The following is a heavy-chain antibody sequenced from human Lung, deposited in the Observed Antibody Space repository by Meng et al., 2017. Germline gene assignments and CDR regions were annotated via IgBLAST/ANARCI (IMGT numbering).Heavy chain of an antibody. CDR2: IDPKSGDT. D-gene: IGHD6-13*01. Sequence: QVRLGRLGGEVKKPGASVKVSCTPSGYNFPDYWLHWVRRAPGQGLEWMGRIDPKSGDTHYAQRFQGRVTMTGDTSISTAYMELSGLRSDDTAMYYCARDEDISAAGKLFGDYWGQGTLVTVSS. CDR3: ARDEDISAAGKLFGDY. V-gene: IGHV1-2*06. J-gene: IGHJ4*02. CDR1: GYNFPDYW.